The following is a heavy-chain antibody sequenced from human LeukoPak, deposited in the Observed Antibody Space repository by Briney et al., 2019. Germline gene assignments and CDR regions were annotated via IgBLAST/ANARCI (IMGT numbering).Heavy chain of an antibody. D-gene: IGHD1-14*01. CDR3: AKPARTDYADY. V-gene: IGHV3-23*01. J-gene: IGHJ4*02. Sequence: PGGSLRLSCVVSGFIVSGDYMNWVRQAPGKGLEWVSAISGSGVSTYYADSVKGRFTISRDNSKNTLFLQMNSLRAEDTAVYYCAKPARTDYADYWGQGTLVTVSS. CDR1: GFIVSGDY. CDR2: ISGSGVST.